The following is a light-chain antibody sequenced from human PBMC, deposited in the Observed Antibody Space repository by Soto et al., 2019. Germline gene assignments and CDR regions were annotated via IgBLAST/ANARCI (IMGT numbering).Light chain of an antibody. CDR2: DDR. V-gene: IGLV3-21*02. CDR1: NIGRKS. Sequence: SYELTQPPSVSVAPGQTARITRGGSNIGRKSVHWYQQKPGQAPVAVVYDDRDRPSGIPERFSGSNSGNTATLTISRVEAGDEADYYCQLWDSNSDHVVFGGGTKLTVL. J-gene: IGLJ2*01. CDR3: QLWDSNSDHVV.